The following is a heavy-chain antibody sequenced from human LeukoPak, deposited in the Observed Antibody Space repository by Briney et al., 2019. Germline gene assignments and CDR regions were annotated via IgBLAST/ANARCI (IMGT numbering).Heavy chain of an antibody. Sequence: GGSLRLSCAASRFTFNKYGMHWVRQAPGKGLEWVAFIRYDGSNKYYADSVKGRFTISRNNSKNTLYLQMNSLRAEDTAVYYCARRIVGATGFDYWGQGTLVTVSS. V-gene: IGHV3-30*02. D-gene: IGHD1-26*01. CDR3: ARRIVGATGFDY. CDR1: RFTFNKYG. CDR2: IRYDGSNK. J-gene: IGHJ4*02.